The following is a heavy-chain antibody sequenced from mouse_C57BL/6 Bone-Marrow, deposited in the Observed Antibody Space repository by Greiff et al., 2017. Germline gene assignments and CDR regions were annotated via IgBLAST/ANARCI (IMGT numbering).Heavy chain of an antibody. J-gene: IGHJ3*01. CDR2: IHPNSGST. D-gene: IGHD1-1*01. V-gene: IGHV1-64*01. CDR3: AGGVHGSPPFAY. Sequence: QVQLQQPGAELVKPGASVKLSCKASGYTFTSYWMHWVKQRPGQGREWIGMIHPNSGSTNYNEKFKSKDTLTVDKSSSTAYMQLSSLTSEDSAVYYCAGGVHGSPPFAYWGQGTLVTVSA. CDR1: GYTFTSYW.